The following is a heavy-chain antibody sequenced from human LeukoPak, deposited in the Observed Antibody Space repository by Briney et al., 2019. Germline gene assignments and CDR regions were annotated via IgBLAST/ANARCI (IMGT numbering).Heavy chain of an antibody. V-gene: IGHV1-69*06. CDR2: IILIFGTA. Sequence: SVKVSCKASGGTFSSYAISWVRQAPGQGLEWMGGIILIFGTANYAQKFQGRVTITADKSTSTAYMELSSLRSEDTAVYYCARSQQLVRRYFDYWGQGTLATVSS. CDR1: GGTFSSYA. CDR3: ARSQQLVRRYFDY. D-gene: IGHD6-13*01. J-gene: IGHJ4*02.